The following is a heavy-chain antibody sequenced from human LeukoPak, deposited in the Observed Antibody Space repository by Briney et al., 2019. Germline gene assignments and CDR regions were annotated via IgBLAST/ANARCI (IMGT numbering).Heavy chain of an antibody. D-gene: IGHD4-17*01. J-gene: IGHJ4*02. Sequence: GGSLRLSCAASGFTFSDYGMHWVRQAPGKGLEWVSLISYDGGNKYYADSVKGRFTISRDNSKNTLYLQMNSLRAEDTAVYYCARGVPDYGDYDRPSYWGQGTLVTVSS. CDR2: ISYDGGNK. V-gene: IGHV3-30*03. CDR1: GFTFSDYG. CDR3: ARGVPDYGDYDRPSY.